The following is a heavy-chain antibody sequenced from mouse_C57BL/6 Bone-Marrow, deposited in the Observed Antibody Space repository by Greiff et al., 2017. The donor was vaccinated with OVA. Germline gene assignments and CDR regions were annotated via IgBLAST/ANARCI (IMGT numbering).Heavy chain of an antibody. Sequence: VQLQQPGAELVKPGASVKLSCKASGYTFTSYWMHWVKPRPGRGLEWIGRIDPNSGGTKYNEKFKSKATLTVDKPSSTAYMQLSSLTSEDSAVYYCARGALITTVVDGYWGQGTTLTVSS. V-gene: IGHV1-72*01. CDR2: IDPNSGGT. CDR3: ARGALITTVVDGY. D-gene: IGHD1-1*01. J-gene: IGHJ2*01. CDR1: GYTFTSYW.